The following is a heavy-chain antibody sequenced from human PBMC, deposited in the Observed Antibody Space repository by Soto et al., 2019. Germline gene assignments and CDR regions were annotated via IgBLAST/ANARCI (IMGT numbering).Heavy chain of an antibody. V-gene: IGHV3-23*01. Sequence: DVQLLESGGGLVQPGGSLRLSCAASGFTFSTYAMSWVRQAPGKGLEWVSVISASGGSTFYADSVKGRFTVSRDNSRNTLYLQVISLRVEDTAVYYCANDLRSSTNYDYGMDVWGQGTTVTVSS. J-gene: IGHJ6*02. CDR2: ISASGGST. D-gene: IGHD1-1*01. CDR3: ANDLRSSTNYDYGMDV. CDR1: GFTFSTYA.